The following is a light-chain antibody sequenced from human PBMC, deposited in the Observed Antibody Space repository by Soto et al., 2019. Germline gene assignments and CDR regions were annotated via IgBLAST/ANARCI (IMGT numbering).Light chain of an antibody. CDR2: DAS. CDR1: QSISTW. Sequence: GDRVTITCRASQSISTWLAWYQQKPGKAPNLLIYDASRLQSGVPSRFSGRGSGTDFTLTISSLQPEDFATYYCLQDYDYPRTFGQGTKVDIK. J-gene: IGKJ1*01. CDR3: LQDYDYPRT. V-gene: IGKV1-5*01.